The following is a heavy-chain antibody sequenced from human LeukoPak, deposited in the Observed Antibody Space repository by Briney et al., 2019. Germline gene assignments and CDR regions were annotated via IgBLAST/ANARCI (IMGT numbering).Heavy chain of an antibody. Sequence: SQTLSLTCTVSGGSISSGSYYWSWIPQPAGKGLEWIGRIYTSGSTNYNPSLKSRVTISVDTSKNQFSLKLSSVTAADTAVYYCARVTTGGYYNCWGQGTLVTVSS. D-gene: IGHD3-22*01. V-gene: IGHV4-61*02. CDR3: ARVTTGGYYNC. J-gene: IGHJ4*02. CDR1: GGSISSGSYY. CDR2: IYTSGST.